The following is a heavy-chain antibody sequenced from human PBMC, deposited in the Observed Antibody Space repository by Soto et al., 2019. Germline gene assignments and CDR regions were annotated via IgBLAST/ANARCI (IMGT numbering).Heavy chain of an antibody. Sequence: ETLSLTCAVYGGSFSGYYWSWIRQPPGKGLEWIGEINHSGSTNYNPSLKSRVTISVDTSKNQFSLKLSSVTAADTAVYYCARAFTYYDILTGYSYGMDVWGQGTTVTVSS. CDR1: GGSFSGYY. CDR3: ARAFTYYDILTGYSYGMDV. V-gene: IGHV4-34*01. J-gene: IGHJ6*02. D-gene: IGHD3-9*01. CDR2: INHSGST.